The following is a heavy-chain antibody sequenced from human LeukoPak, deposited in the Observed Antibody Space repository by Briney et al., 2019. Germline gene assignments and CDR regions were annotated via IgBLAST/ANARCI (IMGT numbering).Heavy chain of an antibody. Sequence: SETLSLTCTVSGGSISSYYWSWIRQPAGKGLEWIGRIYTSGSTNYNPSLKSRVTMSVDTSKNQFSLKLSSVTAADTAVYYCARALDYYDSSGQYYFDYWGQGTLVTVSS. CDR1: GGSISSYY. CDR3: ARALDYYDSSGQYYFDY. D-gene: IGHD3-22*01. CDR2: IYTSGST. J-gene: IGHJ4*02. V-gene: IGHV4-4*07.